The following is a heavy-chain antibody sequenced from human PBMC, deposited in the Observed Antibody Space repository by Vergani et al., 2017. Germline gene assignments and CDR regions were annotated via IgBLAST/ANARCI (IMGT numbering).Heavy chain of an antibody. J-gene: IGHJ3*02. CDR1: GGSISSSSYY. CDR2: INHSGST. V-gene: IGHV4-39*07. D-gene: IGHD5-18*01. CDR3: ARSLIRGYSYGWDAFDI. Sequence: QLQLQESGPGLVKPSETLSLTCTVSGGSISSSSYYWSWIRQPPGKGLEWIGEINHSGSTNYNPSLKSRVTISVDTSKNQFSLKLSSVTAADTAVYYCARSLIRGYSYGWDAFDIWGQGTMVTVSS.